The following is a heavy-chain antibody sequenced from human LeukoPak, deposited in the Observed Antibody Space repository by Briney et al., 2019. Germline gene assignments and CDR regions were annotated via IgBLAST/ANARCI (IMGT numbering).Heavy chain of an antibody. CDR1: GGSFSGYY. D-gene: IGHD6-13*01. J-gene: IGHJ4*02. CDR3: ARGRYSSSWLTMYYFDY. V-gene: IGHV4-34*01. CDR2: INHSGST. Sequence: PSETLSLTCAVYGGSFSGYYWSWIRQPPGKGLEWIGEINHSGSTNYNPSLKSRVTISVDTSKNQFSLKLSSVTAADTAVYYCARGRYSSSWLTMYYFDYWGQGTLVTVSS.